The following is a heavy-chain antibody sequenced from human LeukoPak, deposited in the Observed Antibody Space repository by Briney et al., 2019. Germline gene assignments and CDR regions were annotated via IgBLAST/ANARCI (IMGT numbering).Heavy chain of an antibody. CDR3: ARESMIYGSGSYYGY. CDR1: GGTFSSYA. J-gene: IGHJ4*02. CDR2: IIPIFGTA. Sequence: SVKVSCKASGGTFSSYAISWVRQAPGQGLEWMGGIIPIFGTANYAQKFQGRVTITTDESTSTAYMELSSLRSEDTAVYYCARESMIYGSGSYYGYWGQGTLVTVSS. D-gene: IGHD3-10*01. V-gene: IGHV1-69*05.